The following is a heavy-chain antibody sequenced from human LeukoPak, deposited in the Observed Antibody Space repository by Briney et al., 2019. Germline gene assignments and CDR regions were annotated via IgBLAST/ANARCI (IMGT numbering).Heavy chain of an antibody. J-gene: IGHJ6*02. CDR3: AREYLRYGSGSLQLYYYGMDV. D-gene: IGHD3-10*01. CDR2: IWYDGSNK. CDR1: GFTFSNYG. Sequence: PGGSLRLSCAAPGFTFSNYGMHWVRQAPGKGLEWVAVIWYDGSNKYYADSVKGRFTISRDNSKNTLYLQMNSLRAEDTAVYCCAREYLRYGSGSLQLYYYGMDVWGQGTTVTVSS. V-gene: IGHV3-33*01.